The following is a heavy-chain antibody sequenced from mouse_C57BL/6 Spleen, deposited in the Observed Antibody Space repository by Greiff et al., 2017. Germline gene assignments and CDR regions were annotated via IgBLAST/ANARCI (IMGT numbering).Heavy chain of an antibody. CDR3: AMDYDGYYSFAY. V-gene: IGHV1-74*01. CDR1: GYTFTSYW. CDR2: IHPSDSDT. Sequence: QVQLQQPGAELVKPGASVKVSCKASGYTFTSYWMHWVKQRPGQGLEWIGRIHPSDSDTNYNPKFKGKATLTVDKYSSTAYMQLSIRTSADSAVYYCAMDYDGYYSFAYWGQGTLVTVSA. D-gene: IGHD2-3*01. J-gene: IGHJ3*01.